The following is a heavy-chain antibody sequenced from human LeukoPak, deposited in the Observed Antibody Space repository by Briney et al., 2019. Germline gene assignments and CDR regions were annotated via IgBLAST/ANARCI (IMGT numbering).Heavy chain of an antibody. CDR1: GYTFTSYG. Sequence: EASVKVSCKASGYTFTSYGISWVRQAPGQGLEWMGWISAYNGNTNYAQKLQGRVTLTTDTSTSTAYTDLRSLRSDDTAVYYCATEGGWAPTDYGDKVYWGQGTPVTVSS. CDR2: ISAYNGNT. D-gene: IGHD4-17*01. V-gene: IGHV1-18*01. J-gene: IGHJ4*02. CDR3: ATEGGWAPTDYGDKVY.